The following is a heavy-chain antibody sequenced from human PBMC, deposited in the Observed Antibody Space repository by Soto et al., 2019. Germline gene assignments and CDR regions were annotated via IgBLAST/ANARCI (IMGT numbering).Heavy chain of an antibody. Sequence: EVQLVESGGGVVRPGGSLRLSCAASGFSCNDYAMSWVRQAPGKGLEWVSGIKWNGDSTDYADSVKGRFTISRENAKNSLYLQMNSLRVDDTALYYCVRGGHRYAYSDHWGQGTLVTVSS. CDR3: VRGGHRYAYSDH. J-gene: IGHJ4*02. D-gene: IGHD5-18*01. CDR1: GFSCNDYA. CDR2: IKWNGDST. V-gene: IGHV3-20*04.